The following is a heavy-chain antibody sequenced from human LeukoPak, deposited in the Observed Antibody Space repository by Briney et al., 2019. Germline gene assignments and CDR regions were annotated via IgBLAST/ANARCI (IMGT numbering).Heavy chain of an antibody. CDR3: ARDPYYYGSGSYSRRFDP. J-gene: IGHJ5*02. Sequence: GGSLRLSCAASGFTFSSYGIHWVRQAPGRGLEWVAVTWYDGSHKYYADSVKGRFTISRDNSKNTLYLQMNSLRAEDTAVYYCARDPYYYGSGSYSRRFDPWGQGTLVTVSS. D-gene: IGHD3-10*01. CDR2: TWYDGSHK. CDR1: GFTFSSYG. V-gene: IGHV3-33*01.